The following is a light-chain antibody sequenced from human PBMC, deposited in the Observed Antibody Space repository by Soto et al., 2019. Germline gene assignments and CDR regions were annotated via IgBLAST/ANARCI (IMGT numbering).Light chain of an antibody. J-gene: IGKJ1*01. CDR3: QQRSNWPWTT. CDR1: ESVSIY. Sequence: EIELTQSPATLSLSPGESATLSCRASESVSIYISWYQQKPAQAPRLLIYDASNRATGIPTRFSGSGSGTDFSLTISSLEPEDFAVYYCQQRSNWPWTTFGQGTRVELK. V-gene: IGKV3-11*01. CDR2: DAS.